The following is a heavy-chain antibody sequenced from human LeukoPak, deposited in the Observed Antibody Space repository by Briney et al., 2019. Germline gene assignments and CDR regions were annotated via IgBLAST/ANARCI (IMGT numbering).Heavy chain of an antibody. CDR1: GYTFTGYY. CDR3: ASMWELLLSTVDYYYMDV. CDR2: IFPNSGAT. V-gene: IGHV1-2*02. Sequence: GASVKVSCKAAGYTFTGYYMHWVRQAPGQGLEWMGWIFPNSGATNYAQKFQGRVTMTRDTSISTAYMELSRLRSDDTAVYYCASMWELLLSTVDYYYMDVWGKGTTVTVSS. J-gene: IGHJ6*03. D-gene: IGHD1-26*01.